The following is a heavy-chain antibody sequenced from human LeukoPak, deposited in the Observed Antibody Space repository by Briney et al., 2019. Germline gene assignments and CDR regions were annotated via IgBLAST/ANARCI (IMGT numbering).Heavy chain of an antibody. CDR1: GFSISSGYY. J-gene: IGHJ3*02. CDR3: ARVLKWFGVDAFDI. CDR2: FYHSGNT. Sequence: SETLSLTCAVSGFSISSGYYWGWIRQPPGKGLEWIGSFYHSGNTYYNPSLKSRVTISVDTSKNQFSLKLSSVTAADTAVYYCARVLKWFGVDAFDIWGQGEMVTVSS. V-gene: IGHV4-38-2*01. D-gene: IGHD3-10*01.